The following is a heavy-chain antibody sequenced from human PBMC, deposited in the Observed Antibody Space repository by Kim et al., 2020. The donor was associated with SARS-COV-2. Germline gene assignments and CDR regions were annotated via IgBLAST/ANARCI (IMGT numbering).Heavy chain of an antibody. V-gene: IGHV3-53*01. CDR2: IYSGGRT. CDR1: GFTVSSNY. Sequence: GGSLRLSCAASGFTVSSNYMTWVRQAPGRGLEWVSVIYSGGRTYYADSVKGRFTISRDNSKNTLYLQMNSLRAEDSAVYYCARADVGWESGMGVWGQGTTVTVSS. CDR3: ARADVGWESGMGV. J-gene: IGHJ6*02. D-gene: IGHD1-26*01.